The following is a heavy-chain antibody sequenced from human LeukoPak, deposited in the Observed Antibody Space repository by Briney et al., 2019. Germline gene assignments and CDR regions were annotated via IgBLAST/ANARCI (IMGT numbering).Heavy chain of an antibody. D-gene: IGHD5-12*01. V-gene: IGHV3-30*18. CDR3: AKDLEWLRTPGDYYYYGMDV. J-gene: IGHJ6*02. CDR2: ISYDGSNK. CDR1: GFTFSSYG. Sequence: GGSLRLSCAASGFTFSSYGMHWVRQAPGKGLEWVAVISYDGSNKYYADSVKGRFTISRDNSKNTLYLQMNSLRAEDTAVYYCAKDLEWLRTPGDYYYYGMDVWGQGTTVTVSS.